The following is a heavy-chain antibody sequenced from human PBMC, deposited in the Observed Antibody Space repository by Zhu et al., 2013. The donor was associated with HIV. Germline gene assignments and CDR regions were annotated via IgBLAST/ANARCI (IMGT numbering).Heavy chain of an antibody. CDR3: ARVNYYDSSGYYRATNWFDP. D-gene: IGHD3-22*01. V-gene: IGHV4-4*02. Sequence: QVQLQESGPGLVKPSGTLSLTCAVSGGSISSSNWWSWVRQPPGKGLEWIGEIYHSGSTNYNPSLKSRVTISVDKSKNQFSLKLSSVTAADTAVYYCARVNYYDSSGYYRATNWFDPWGQGTLVTVSS. J-gene: IGHJ5*02. CDR2: IYHSGST. CDR1: GGSISSSNW.